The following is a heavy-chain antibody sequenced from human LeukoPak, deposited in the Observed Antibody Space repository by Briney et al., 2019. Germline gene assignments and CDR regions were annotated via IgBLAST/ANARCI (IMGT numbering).Heavy chain of an antibody. D-gene: IGHD3-22*01. Sequence: RAGGSLRLSCPPSGFTFDVFAMGWVGQAPGKGLEWVSGFNWNGGSTGYADSVKGRFTISRDNAKNSLYLQMNSLRAEDTALYYCARASNYYDSSGYYGYWGQGTLVTVSS. J-gene: IGHJ4*02. CDR3: ARASNYYDSSGYYGY. CDR2: FNWNGGST. V-gene: IGHV3-20*04. CDR1: GFTFDVFA.